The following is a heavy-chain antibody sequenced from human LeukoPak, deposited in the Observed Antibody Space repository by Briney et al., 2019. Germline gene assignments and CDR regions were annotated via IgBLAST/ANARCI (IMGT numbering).Heavy chain of an antibody. Sequence: PGGSLRLSCRGSGYIFTSYWIGWVRQMPGKGLEWMGIIYPGDSDTRYSPSFHGQVTISADKSISTAYLQWSSLKASDTAMYYCATSAASPYYYYMDVWGKGTTVTVSS. CDR2: IYPGDSDT. D-gene: IGHD6-13*01. J-gene: IGHJ6*03. V-gene: IGHV5-51*01. CDR3: ATSAASPYYYYMDV. CDR1: GYIFTSYW.